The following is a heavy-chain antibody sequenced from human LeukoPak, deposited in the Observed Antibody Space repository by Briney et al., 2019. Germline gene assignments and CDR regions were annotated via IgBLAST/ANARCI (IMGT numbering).Heavy chain of an antibody. CDR3: ARGQSGDFGHPFGFDY. D-gene: IGHD4-17*01. CDR2: ISAYTANT. Sequence: GSSVKVSCKASGGTFSSYAISWVRQAPGQGLEWMGWISAYTANTNYAQKVQGRVTMTTDTSTSTAYMELRSLRSDDTAVYYCARGQSGDFGHPFGFDYWGQGTLVTVSS. V-gene: IGHV1-18*01. J-gene: IGHJ4*02. CDR1: GGTFSSYA.